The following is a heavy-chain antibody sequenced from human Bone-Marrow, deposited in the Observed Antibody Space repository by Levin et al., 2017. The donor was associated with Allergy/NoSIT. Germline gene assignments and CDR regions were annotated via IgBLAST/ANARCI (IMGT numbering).Heavy chain of an antibody. J-gene: IGHJ4*02. CDR3: ARGGDWTKLDS. CDR1: GFTFSDYD. CDR2: IGAAGDT. V-gene: IGHV3-13*01. Sequence: PTGGSLRLSCAASGFTFSDYDMHWVRQATGDGLEWVSGIGAAGDTYYSDSVKGRFTISREIAKNSLYLQMSSPRAGDTGLYYCARGGDWTKLDSWGQGALVTVSS. D-gene: IGHD2-21*02.